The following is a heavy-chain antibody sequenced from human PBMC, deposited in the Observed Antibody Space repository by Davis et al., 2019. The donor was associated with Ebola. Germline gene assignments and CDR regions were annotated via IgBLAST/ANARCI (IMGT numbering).Heavy chain of an antibody. CDR1: GYSFTSYW. D-gene: IGHD3-10*01. CDR2: IYPGDSDT. V-gene: IGHV5-51*01. CDR3: ARLDRGVTDYYYGMDV. J-gene: IGHJ6*02. Sequence: PGGSLRLSCKGSGYSFTSYWIGWVRQMPGKGLEWMGIIYPGDSDTRYSPSFQGQVTISADKSISTAYLQWSSLKASDTAMYYCARLDRGVTDYYYGMDVWGQGTTVTVSS.